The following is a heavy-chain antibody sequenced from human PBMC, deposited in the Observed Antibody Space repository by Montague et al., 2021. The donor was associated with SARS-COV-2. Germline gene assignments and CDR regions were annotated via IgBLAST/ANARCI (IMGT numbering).Heavy chain of an antibody. V-gene: IGHV4-34*01. CDR2: INHSGST. D-gene: IGHD4-17*01. Sequence: SETRSLTCAVYGGCFSGSYGRWIRQPPGKGLAWIGEINHSGSTKYNPSLKSRVTISVDTSKNQFSLKLSSVTAADTAVYYCARGPITVTTFYYYYGMDVWGQGTTVTVSS. CDR1: GGCFSGSY. J-gene: IGHJ6*02. CDR3: ARGPITVTTFYYYYGMDV.